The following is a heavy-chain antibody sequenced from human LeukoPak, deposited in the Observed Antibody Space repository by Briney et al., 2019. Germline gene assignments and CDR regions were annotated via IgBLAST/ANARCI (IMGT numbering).Heavy chain of an antibody. V-gene: IGHV3-23*01. CDR2: ISGSGYNT. Sequence: RSGGSLRLSCAASGFTFSSYAMSWVRQAPGKGLEWVSAISGSGYNTNYADSVKGRFTISRDNSRNTLYLQMNFLRAEDTAVYYCAKGSYYDSDGFYQHFDYWGQGTLVTVSS. CDR3: AKGSYYDSDGFYQHFDY. J-gene: IGHJ4*02. D-gene: IGHD3-22*01. CDR1: GFTFSSYA.